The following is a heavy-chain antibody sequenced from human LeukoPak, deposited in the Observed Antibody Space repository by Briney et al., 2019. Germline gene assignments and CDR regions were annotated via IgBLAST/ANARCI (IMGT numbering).Heavy chain of an antibody. V-gene: IGHV3-21*01. CDR3: ASTVGSGYFRGIDAFDI. J-gene: IGHJ3*02. CDR1: GFTFSSYW. Sequence: GGSLRLSCAASGFTFSSYWMHWFRQAPGKGLEWVSVISGSGGSTYYADSVKGRFTISRDNAKNSLYLQMNSLRAEDTAVYYCASTVGSGYFRGIDAFDIWGQGTMVTVSS. D-gene: IGHD3-22*01. CDR2: ISGSGGST.